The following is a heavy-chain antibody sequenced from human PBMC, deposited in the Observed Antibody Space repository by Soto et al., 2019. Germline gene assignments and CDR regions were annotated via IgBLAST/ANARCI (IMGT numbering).Heavy chain of an antibody. CDR2: ISGSGGST. V-gene: IGHV3-23*01. CDR3: AKPIVVVVAATPEYSDY. CDR1: GFTFSSYA. Sequence: EVQLLESGGGLVQPGGSLRLSCAASGFTFSSYAMSWVRQAPGKGLEWVSAISGSGGSTYYADSVKGRFTISRDNSKNTLYLQMNSLRAEDTAVYYCAKPIVVVVAATPEYSDYWGQGTLVTVSS. D-gene: IGHD2-15*01. J-gene: IGHJ4*02.